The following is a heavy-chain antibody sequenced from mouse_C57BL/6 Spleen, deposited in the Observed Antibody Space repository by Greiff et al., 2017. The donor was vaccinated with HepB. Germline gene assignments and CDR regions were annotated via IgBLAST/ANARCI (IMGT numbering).Heavy chain of an antibody. V-gene: IGHV1-52*01. CDR1: GYTFTSYW. Sequence: QVQLQQPGAELVRPGSSVKLSCKASGYTFTSYWMHWVKQRPIQGLEWIGNIDPSDSETHYNQKFKDKATLTVDKSSSTAYMQLSSLTSEDSAVYYCAREENYYGSSYYAMDYWGQGTSVTVSS. D-gene: IGHD1-1*01. CDR2: IDPSDSET. J-gene: IGHJ4*01. CDR3: AREENYYGSSYYAMDY.